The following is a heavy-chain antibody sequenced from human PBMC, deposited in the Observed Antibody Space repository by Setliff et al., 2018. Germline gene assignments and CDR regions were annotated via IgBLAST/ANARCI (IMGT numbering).Heavy chain of an antibody. CDR3: ARDGEYYGSGFYSTRYYYSYGMDV. D-gene: IGHD3-10*01. CDR1: GYTFTTYD. CDR2: INPGNGNT. Sequence: GASVKVSCKASGYTFTTYDMHWVRQAPGQRPEWMGWINPGNGNTKYSPKFQGRVTITRDTSASTGYMELSSLRSKDTAVYYCARDGEYYGSGFYSTRYYYSYGMDVWGQGTTVTVSS. V-gene: IGHV1-3*01. J-gene: IGHJ6*02.